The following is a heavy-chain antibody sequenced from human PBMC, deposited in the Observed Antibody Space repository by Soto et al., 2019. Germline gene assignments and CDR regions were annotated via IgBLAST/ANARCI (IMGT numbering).Heavy chain of an antibody. J-gene: IGHJ3*02. CDR2: IWFDGSNK. CDR1: GFSFSDYG. D-gene: IGHD3-16*01. Sequence: QVQLGESGGGVVQPGRSLRLSCAASGFSFSDYGMHWVRQAPGKGLEWVAVIWFDGSNKHYGDSVKGRFTISRDNSKKTLYLQMNSLRVEDTAMYYCARVTLVGGVPGDIWGQGTMVTVSS. V-gene: IGHV3-33*01. CDR3: ARVTLVGGVPGDI.